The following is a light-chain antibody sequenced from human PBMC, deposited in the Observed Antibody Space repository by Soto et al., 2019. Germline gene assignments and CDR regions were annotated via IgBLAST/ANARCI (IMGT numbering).Light chain of an antibody. J-gene: IGLJ3*02. Sequence: QLVLTQSSSASASLGSSVTLTCTLSSGHSSYIIAWHQQQPGKAPRYLMKLEGSGSYNKGSGVPDRFSGSSSGADRYLTISNLQFEDEADYYCETGDSNTRVFGGGTKLTVL. CDR2: LEGSGSY. V-gene: IGLV4-60*02. CDR1: SGHSSYI. CDR3: ETGDSNTRV.